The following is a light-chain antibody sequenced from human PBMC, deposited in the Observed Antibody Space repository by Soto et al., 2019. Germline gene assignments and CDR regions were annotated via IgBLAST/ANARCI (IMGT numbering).Light chain of an antibody. J-gene: IGKJ1*01. Sequence: DIQMTQSPSTLSASVGDRVTITCRASQSISSWLAWYQQKPGKAPKLLIYEASNLESGVPSRFSGSGSGTECTLTIGSLQPDDFATYYCQQSNNYPWTFGQGTKVDIK. V-gene: IGKV1-5*03. CDR1: QSISSW. CDR3: QQSNNYPWT. CDR2: EAS.